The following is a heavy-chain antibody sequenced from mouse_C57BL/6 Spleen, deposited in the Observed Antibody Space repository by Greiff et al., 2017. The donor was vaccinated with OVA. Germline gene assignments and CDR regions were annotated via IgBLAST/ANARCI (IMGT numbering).Heavy chain of an antibody. CDR3: ARNYYYGSSYPYAMDY. Sequence: VQLQQSGPGLVQPSPSLSISCTVSGFSLTSYGVHWVRQSPGKGLEWLGVIWSGGSTAYYAAFISRLSNSKANSKRQVFFKMNSLQADETAIYYGARNYYYGSSYPYAMDYWGQGTSVTVSS. CDR1: GFSLTSYG. CDR2: IWSGGST. D-gene: IGHD1-1*01. J-gene: IGHJ4*01. V-gene: IGHV2-2*01.